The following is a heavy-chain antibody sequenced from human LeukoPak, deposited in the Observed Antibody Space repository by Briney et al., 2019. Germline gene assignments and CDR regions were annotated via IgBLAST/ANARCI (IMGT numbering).Heavy chain of an antibody. J-gene: IGHJ4*02. V-gene: IGHV1-2*02. CDR3: ARDRGGDSYFDY. CDR2: INPNSGGT. Sequence: ASVKVSCKASGYTFTGYYMHWVRQAPGQGLEWMGWINPNSGGTNYAQKFQGRVTMTRDTSISTAYMELSRLRSDDTAVYYCARDRGGDSYFDYWGQGTLVTVSS. D-gene: IGHD2-21*02. CDR1: GYTFTGYY.